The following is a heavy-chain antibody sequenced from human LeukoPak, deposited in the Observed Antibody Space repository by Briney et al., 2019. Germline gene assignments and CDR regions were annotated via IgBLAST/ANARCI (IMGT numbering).Heavy chain of an antibody. V-gene: IGHV3-21*01. D-gene: IGHD2-8*01. CDR2: ISSSSSYI. CDR1: GFTLSSYS. Sequence: GGSLRLSCAASGFTLSSYSMNWVRQAPGKGLDWVSSISSSSSYIYYADSVKGRFTISRDNAKNSLYLQMNSLRAEDTAVYYCARIYLKMASASWGQGTLVTVSS. CDR3: ARIYLKMASAS. J-gene: IGHJ5*02.